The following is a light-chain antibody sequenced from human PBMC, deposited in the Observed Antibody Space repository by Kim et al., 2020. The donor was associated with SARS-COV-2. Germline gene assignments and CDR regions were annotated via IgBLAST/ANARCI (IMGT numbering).Light chain of an antibody. CDR1: NSNIGAGYE. J-gene: IGLJ2*01. Sequence: SVLTQPPSTSGAPGQSVTIACTGSNSNIGAGYEVHWYQQLPGTAPKLLIYNDYRRPAGVPDRFSGSRSATSASLAITGLQAEDEADYYCQSYDTGLSGIIFGGGTQLTVL. CDR2: NDY. CDR3: QSYDTGLSGII. V-gene: IGLV1-40*01.